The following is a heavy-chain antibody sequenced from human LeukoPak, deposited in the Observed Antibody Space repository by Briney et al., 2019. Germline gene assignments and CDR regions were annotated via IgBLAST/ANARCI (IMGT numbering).Heavy chain of an antibody. D-gene: IGHD3-22*01. CDR1: GGTFISYA. Sequence: SVKVSCKAPGGTFISYAISWVRQAPGQGLEWMGGIIPILGTANYAQKFQGRVTITADESTSTAYMELSSLRSEDTAVYYCAREGPLSGYCDYWGQGTLVTVSS. CDR2: IIPILGTA. V-gene: IGHV1-69*01. J-gene: IGHJ4*02. CDR3: AREGPLSGYCDY.